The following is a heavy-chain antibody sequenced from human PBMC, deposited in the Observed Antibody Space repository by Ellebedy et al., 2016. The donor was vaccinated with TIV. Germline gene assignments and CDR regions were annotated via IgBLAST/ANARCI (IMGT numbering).Heavy chain of an antibody. D-gene: IGHD6-19*01. CDR2: ISGSGGST. Sequence: GESLKISXTASGFTFGDYAMSWVRQAPGKGLEWVSAISGSGGSTYYADSVKGRFTISRDNAKNSLYLQMNSLRPEDTAVYSCARAPPGSGPDYWGQGTLVTVSS. CDR3: ARAPPGSGPDY. V-gene: IGHV3-23*01. CDR1: GFTFGDYA. J-gene: IGHJ4*02.